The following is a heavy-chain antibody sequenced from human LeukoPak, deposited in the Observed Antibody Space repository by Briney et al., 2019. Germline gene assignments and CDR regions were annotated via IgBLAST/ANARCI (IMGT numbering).Heavy chain of an antibody. J-gene: IGHJ4*02. Sequence: GASVKVSRKASGGTFSNYAISWVRQAPGQGLEWMGGIIPIFDTADYAQKFQGRLTITADESTSTAYMELSSLRAEDTAVYYCARDLVGSHTSYSSGAWDYWGQGTLVTVSS. CDR1: GGTFSNYA. V-gene: IGHV1-69*13. CDR3: ARDLVGSHTSYSSGAWDY. CDR2: IIPIFDTA. D-gene: IGHD3-9*01.